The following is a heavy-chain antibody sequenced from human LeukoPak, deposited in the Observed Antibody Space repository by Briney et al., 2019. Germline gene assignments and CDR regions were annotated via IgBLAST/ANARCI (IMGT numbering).Heavy chain of an antibody. D-gene: IGHD3-22*01. J-gene: IGHJ4*02. V-gene: IGHV3-23*01. CDR2: ISGSGGST. Sequence: GGSLRLSCAASGFTFSSYAMSWVRQAPGKGLEWVSAISGSGGSTYYADSVKGRFTISRDNSKNTLYLQMNSLRAEDTAVYYCAEDRKYDSSGYWFDWGQGTLVTVSS. CDR3: AEDRKYDSSGYWFD. CDR1: GFTFSSYA.